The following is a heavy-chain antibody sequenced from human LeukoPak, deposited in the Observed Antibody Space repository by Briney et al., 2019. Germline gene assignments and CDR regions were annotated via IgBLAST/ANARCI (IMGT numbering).Heavy chain of an antibody. CDR3: ARDRSSGWCFDY. J-gene: IGHJ4*02. D-gene: IGHD6-19*01. CDR1: GGSISSSNW. CDR2: IYHSGST. V-gene: IGHV4-4*02. Sequence: SETLSLTCAVSGGSISSSNWWSWVRQPPGKGLEWIGEIYHSGSTNYNPSLKSRVTISVDKSKNQFSLELSSVTAADTAVYYCARDRSSGWCFDYWGQGTLVTVSA.